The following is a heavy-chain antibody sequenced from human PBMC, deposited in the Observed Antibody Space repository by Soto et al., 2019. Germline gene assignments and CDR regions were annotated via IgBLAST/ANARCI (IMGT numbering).Heavy chain of an antibody. V-gene: IGHV3-23*01. D-gene: IGHD5-12*01. J-gene: IGHJ6*03. CDR1: GFTFGNYA. Sequence: PGGSLRLSCAASGFTFGNYAMSWVRQAPGKGLDWVSTISGSGDNTYFADSVKGRFSISRDNSKNTLFLEMHALRAEDTAVYYCASCRQRATRHYYYYMDIWGKGTTVTVSS. CDR3: ASCRQRATRHYYYYMDI. CDR2: ISGSGDNT.